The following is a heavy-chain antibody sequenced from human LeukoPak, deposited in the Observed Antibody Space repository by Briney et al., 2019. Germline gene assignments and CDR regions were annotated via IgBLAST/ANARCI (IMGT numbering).Heavy chain of an antibody. CDR2: ITGSGGST. J-gene: IGHJ4*02. V-gene: IGHV3-23*01. CDR1: GFTFSTYG. Sequence: GGTLRLSCEVSGFTFSTYGMSWVRQAPGKGLEWVSAITGSGGSTYYADSLQGRFTISRDNSKNTLHLQMNNVRAEDTALYYCMKLPTMIIVIDTDFEYWGQGAQVTVSS. CDR3: MKLPTMIIVIDTDFEY. D-gene: IGHD2-21*01.